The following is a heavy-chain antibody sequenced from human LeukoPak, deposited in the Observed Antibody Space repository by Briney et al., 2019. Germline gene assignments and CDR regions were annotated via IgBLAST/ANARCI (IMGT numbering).Heavy chain of an antibody. J-gene: IGHJ4*02. CDR2: IYPGDSDT. CDR1: GYSFTNYW. Sequence: GESLKISCKGSGYSFTNYWIGWVRQMPGKGLEWMGIIYPGDSDTRYSPSFQGQVSISVDKSISIAYLQWSSLKASDTAMYYCARLYSGYDRTPFDYWGQGTLVTVSS. D-gene: IGHD5-12*01. V-gene: IGHV5-51*01. CDR3: ARLYSGYDRTPFDY.